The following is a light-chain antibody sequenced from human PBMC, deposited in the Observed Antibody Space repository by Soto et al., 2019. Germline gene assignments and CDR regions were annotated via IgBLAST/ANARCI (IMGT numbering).Light chain of an antibody. Sequence: DIKMTQSPSTLSGSVGDRVTITCRASQTISSWLAWYQQKPGKAPKLLIYKASTLKSGVPSRFSGSGSGTELTLTISSLQPDDFANYDGQHYNSYYMYTFGQGTKVDIK. CDR3: QHYNSYYMYT. CDR1: QTISSW. V-gene: IGKV1-5*03. J-gene: IGKJ2*01. CDR2: KAS.